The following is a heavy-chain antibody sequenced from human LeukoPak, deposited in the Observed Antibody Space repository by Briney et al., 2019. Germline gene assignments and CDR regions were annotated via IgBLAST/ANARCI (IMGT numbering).Heavy chain of an antibody. Sequence: SETPSLTCAASGGSISSSNWWSWVRQPPGKGLEWIGEIYHSGSTNYNPSLKSRVTISVDKSKNQFSLKLSSVTAADTAVYYWARESIVGATTGGLDYWGQGTLVTVSS. CDR2: IYHSGST. J-gene: IGHJ4*02. CDR3: ARESIVGATTGGLDY. D-gene: IGHD1-26*01. V-gene: IGHV4-4*02. CDR1: GGSISSSNW.